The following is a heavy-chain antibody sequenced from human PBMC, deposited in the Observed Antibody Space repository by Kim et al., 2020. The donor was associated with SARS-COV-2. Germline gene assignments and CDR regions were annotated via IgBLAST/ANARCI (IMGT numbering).Heavy chain of an antibody. J-gene: IGHJ4*02. D-gene: IGHD1-20*01. CDR2: INPIGGST. V-gene: IGHV1-46*01. CDR3: ARIVGCNWNDRGPSDY. Sequence: ASVKVSCKASAYTFTIYYMHWVRQAPGQGLEWMGLINPIGGSTSYAQKFQCIVTMTRDTSTSTVYMDLSSLRSEDTAVYYCARIVGCNWNDRGPSDYWGQGTLVTVSS. CDR1: AYTFTIYY.